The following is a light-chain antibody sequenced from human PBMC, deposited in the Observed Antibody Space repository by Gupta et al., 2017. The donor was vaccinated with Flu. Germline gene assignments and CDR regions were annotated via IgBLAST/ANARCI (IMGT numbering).Light chain of an antibody. V-gene: IGKV1-39*01. CDR2: AAS. CDR1: QSSSSY. J-gene: IGKJ1*01. Sequence: PSSLSASVGDRVTITCRASQSSSSYLNWYQQKPGKAPKVLIYAASSLQSGVPSRFSGSGSGTDFTLTIRSLQPEDVATYYCQQSYSTPCTFGRGTKVEIK. CDR3: QQSYSTPCT.